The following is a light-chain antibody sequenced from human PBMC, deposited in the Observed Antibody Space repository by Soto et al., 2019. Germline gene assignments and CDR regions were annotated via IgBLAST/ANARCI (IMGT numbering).Light chain of an antibody. V-gene: IGLV1-47*01. Sequence: QSVLTQPPSASGTPGQRVTISCSGSSSNIGSNYVYWYQQLPGTAPKLLIYRNNQRPSGVPDRFSGSKFGTSASLAISGLRSEDEADYYCAAWDDSLSAHYVFGTGTKLTVL. CDR2: RNN. CDR3: AAWDDSLSAHYV. CDR1: SSNIGSNY. J-gene: IGLJ1*01.